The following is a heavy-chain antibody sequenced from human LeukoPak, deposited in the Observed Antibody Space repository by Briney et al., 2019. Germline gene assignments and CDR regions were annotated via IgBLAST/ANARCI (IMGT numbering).Heavy chain of an antibody. CDR3: AKDRPQYCSSVSCYVFDS. CDR2: ISGNGGGT. Sequence: GGSLRLSCAASGFTFSSYWMSWVRQAPGRGLEWVSSISGNGGGTYYADSVKGRFTISRDDSRNTLYLQMNSLRAEDTALYYCAKDRPQYCSSVSCYVFDSWGQGTLVTVSS. D-gene: IGHD2-2*01. J-gene: IGHJ4*02. CDR1: GFTFSSYW. V-gene: IGHV3-23*01.